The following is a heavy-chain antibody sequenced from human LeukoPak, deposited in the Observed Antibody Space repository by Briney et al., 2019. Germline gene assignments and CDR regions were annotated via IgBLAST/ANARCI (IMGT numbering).Heavy chain of an antibody. D-gene: IGHD4-17*01. J-gene: IGHJ6*03. CDR1: GFTFSSYW. Sequence: PGGSLRLSCAASGFTFSSYWMSWVRQAPGKGLEWVANIKQDGSEKYYVDSVKGRFTISRDNAKNSLYLQMNSLRAEDTAVYYCAREATTPPVYYYMDVWGKGTTVTVSS. CDR3: AREATTPPVYYYMDV. CDR2: IKQDGSEK. V-gene: IGHV3-7*01.